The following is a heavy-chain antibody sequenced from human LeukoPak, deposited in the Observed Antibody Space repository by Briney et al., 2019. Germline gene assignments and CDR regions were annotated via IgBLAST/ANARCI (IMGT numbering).Heavy chain of an antibody. CDR1: GFTFSSNG. CDR2: FYSGGAT. Sequence: GGSLRLSCAASGFTFSSNGMSWVRQAPGKGLEWVSSFYSGGATHYADSVKGRFTISRDISENTVYLQMNSLTAEDTAVYYCAKAVRGYAPHLYYFDYWGQGTRVTVSS. CDR3: AKAVRGYAPHLYYFDY. V-gene: IGHV3-53*01. D-gene: IGHD5-12*01. J-gene: IGHJ4*02.